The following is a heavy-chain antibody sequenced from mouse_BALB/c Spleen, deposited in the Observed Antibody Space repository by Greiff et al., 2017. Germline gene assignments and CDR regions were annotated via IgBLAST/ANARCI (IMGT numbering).Heavy chain of an antibody. V-gene: IGHV3-2*02. CDR1: GYSITSDYA. D-gene: IGHD2-14*01. Sequence: DVKLQESGPGLVKPSQSLSLTCTVTGYSITSDYAWNWIRQFPGNKLEWMGYISYSGSTSYNPSLKSRISITRDTSKNQFFLQLNSVTTEDTATYYCARSHRYDYAMDYWGQGTSVTVSS. CDR2: ISYSGST. J-gene: IGHJ4*01. CDR3: ARSHRYDYAMDY.